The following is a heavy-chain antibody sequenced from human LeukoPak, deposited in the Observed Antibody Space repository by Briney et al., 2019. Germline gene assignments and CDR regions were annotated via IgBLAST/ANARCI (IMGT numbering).Heavy chain of an antibody. CDR3: ARDWGEAARPGWFDP. CDR1: GGSISSYY. V-gene: IGHV4-4*07. CDR2: IYTSGST. D-gene: IGHD6-6*01. J-gene: IGHJ5*02. Sequence: SETLSLTCTVSGGSISSYYWSWIRQPAGKGLEWIGRIYTSGSTNYNPSLKSRVTMSVDTPKNQFSLKLSSVTAADTAVYYCARDWGEAARPGWFDPWGQGTLVTVSS.